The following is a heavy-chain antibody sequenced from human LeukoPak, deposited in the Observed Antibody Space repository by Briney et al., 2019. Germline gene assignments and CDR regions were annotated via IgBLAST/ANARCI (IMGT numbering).Heavy chain of an antibody. CDR2: ISGSGGST. V-gene: IGHV3-23*01. D-gene: IGHD4-17*01. CDR1: GFTFSSYA. CDR3: ARGLDYGDYFDY. Sequence: GGSLRLSCAASGFTFSSYAMSWVRQAPGKGLEWVSAISGSGGSTYYADSVKGRFTISRDNSKNTLYLQMNSLRAEDTAVYYCARGLDYGDYFDYWGQGTLVTVSS. J-gene: IGHJ4*02.